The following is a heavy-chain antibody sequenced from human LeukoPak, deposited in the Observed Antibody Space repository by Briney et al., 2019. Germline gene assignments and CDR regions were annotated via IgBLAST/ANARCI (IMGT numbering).Heavy chain of an antibody. Sequence: GESLKISCKGSGYSFTSYWIGWVRQMPGKGLEWMGIIYPGDSDTRYSPSFQGHVTISADKSISTAYLQWSSLKASDTAMYYCASLEYCSGGTCYGFSYFEYWGQGTVVTVS. CDR1: GYSFTSYW. V-gene: IGHV5-51*01. D-gene: IGHD2-15*01. J-gene: IGHJ4*02. CDR2: IYPGDSDT. CDR3: ASLEYCSGGTCYGFSYFEY.